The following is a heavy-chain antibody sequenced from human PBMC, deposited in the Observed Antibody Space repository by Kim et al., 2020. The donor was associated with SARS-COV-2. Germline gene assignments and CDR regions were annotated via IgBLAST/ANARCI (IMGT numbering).Heavy chain of an antibody. CDR1: GGSISSGGYY. J-gene: IGHJ5*02. V-gene: IGHV4-31*03. Sequence: SETLSLTCTVSGGSISSGGYYWSWIRQHPGKGLEWIGYIYYSGSTYYNPSLKSRVTISVDTSKNQFSLKLSSVTAADTAVYYCARLWFGELLNWFDPWGQGTLVTVSS. CDR2: IYYSGST. D-gene: IGHD3-10*01. CDR3: ARLWFGELLNWFDP.